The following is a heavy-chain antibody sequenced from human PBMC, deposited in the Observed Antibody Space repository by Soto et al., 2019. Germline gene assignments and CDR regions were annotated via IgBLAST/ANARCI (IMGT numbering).Heavy chain of an antibody. CDR3: AREELLYSSSSGKNYYYYGMDV. J-gene: IGHJ6*02. CDR1: GGSISSGGYY. CDR2: IYYSGST. D-gene: IGHD6-6*01. Sequence: SETLSLTCTVSGGSISSGGYYWSWIRQHPGKGLEWIGYIYYSGSTYYNPSLKSRVTISVDTSKNQFSLKLSSVTAADTAVYYCAREELLYSSSSGKNYYYYGMDVWGQGTTVTVSS. V-gene: IGHV4-31*03.